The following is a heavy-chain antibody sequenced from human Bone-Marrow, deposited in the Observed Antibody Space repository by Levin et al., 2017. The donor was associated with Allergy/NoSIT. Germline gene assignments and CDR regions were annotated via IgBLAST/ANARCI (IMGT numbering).Heavy chain of an antibody. CDR1: GLAFVDHA. D-gene: IGHD3-22*01. J-gene: IGHJ3*02. CDR2: ISWDGGSM. Sequence: GGSLRLSCAGTGLAFVDHAMHWVRQVPGKGLEWVSGISWDGGSMGYAASVKGRFTISRDNAKNSLYLQMNSLGTEDTAFYYCARSHYYDSSGSADAFDIWGQGTVVIVSS. V-gene: IGHV3-9*01. CDR3: ARSHYYDSSGSADAFDI.